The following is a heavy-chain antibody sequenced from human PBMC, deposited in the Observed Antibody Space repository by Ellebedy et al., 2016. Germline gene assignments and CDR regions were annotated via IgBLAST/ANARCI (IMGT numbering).Heavy chain of an antibody. Sequence: SETLSLXCTVSGGSISSGGYYWSWIRQHPGKGLEWIGSIYYSGSTYYNPSLKSRVTISVDTSKNQFSLKLSSVTAADTAVYYCARLTISPAGFDPWGQGTLVTVSS. CDR2: IYYSGST. V-gene: IGHV4-39*01. CDR1: GGSISSGGYY. D-gene: IGHD3-3*01. CDR3: ARLTISPAGFDP. J-gene: IGHJ5*02.